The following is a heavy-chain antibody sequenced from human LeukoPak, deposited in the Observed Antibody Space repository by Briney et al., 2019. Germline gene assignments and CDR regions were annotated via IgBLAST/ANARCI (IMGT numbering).Heavy chain of an antibody. J-gene: IGHJ3*02. V-gene: IGHV1-2*04. Sequence: ASVKVSCKASGYAFTSYYMHWVRQAPGQGLEWMGWINPNSGGTNYAQKFQGWVTVTRDTSISTAYMELSRLRSDGTAVYYCAREDAAAGTDAFDIWGQGTMVTVSS. D-gene: IGHD6-13*01. CDR1: GYAFTSYY. CDR2: INPNSGGT. CDR3: AREDAAAGTDAFDI.